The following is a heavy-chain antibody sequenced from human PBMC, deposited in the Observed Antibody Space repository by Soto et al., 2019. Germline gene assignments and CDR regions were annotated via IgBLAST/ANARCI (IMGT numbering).Heavy chain of an antibody. V-gene: IGHV1-69*13. CDR2: IIPSLGTT. Sequence: SVKVSCKASGGTFSSYAISWVRQAPGQGLEWMGGIIPSLGTTNYAQKFQGRVTITAVESTSTAYMELSSLRSEDTAVYYCARYWDLPSRYYFDYWGQGTLVTVSS. D-gene: IGHD1-26*01. CDR1: GGTFSSYA. CDR3: ARYWDLPSRYYFDY. J-gene: IGHJ4*02.